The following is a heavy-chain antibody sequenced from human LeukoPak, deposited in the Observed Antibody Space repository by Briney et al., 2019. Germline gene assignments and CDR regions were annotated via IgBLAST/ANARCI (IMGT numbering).Heavy chain of an antibody. CDR1: GFTFSSYA. J-gene: IGHJ3*02. D-gene: IGHD3-22*01. CDR3: ARGEYYYDSSGYTYDAFDI. Sequence: GGSLRLSCAASGFTFSSYAMSWVRQAPGKGLEWVSSISSSSSYIYYADSVKGRFTISRDNAKNSLYLQMNSLRAEDTAVYYCARGEYYYDSSGYTYDAFDIWGQGTMVAVSS. CDR2: ISSSSSYI. V-gene: IGHV3-21*01.